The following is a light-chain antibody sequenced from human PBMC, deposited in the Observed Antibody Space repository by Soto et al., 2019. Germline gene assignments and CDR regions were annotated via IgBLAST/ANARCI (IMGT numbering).Light chain of an antibody. Sequence: SPAALSVSQGERVTLSCRTSQSVSSTLAWYQQKPGQAPRLLMYGASTRATGIPARFSGSGSGTEFTLTISSLQSEDFAVYYCQQYNNWPITFGGGTNVDNK. CDR1: QSVSST. CDR3: QQYNNWPIT. J-gene: IGKJ4*01. V-gene: IGKV3-15*01. CDR2: GAS.